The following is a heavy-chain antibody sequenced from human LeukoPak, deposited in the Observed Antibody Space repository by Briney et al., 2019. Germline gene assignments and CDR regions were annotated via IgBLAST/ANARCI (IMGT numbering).Heavy chain of an antibody. J-gene: IGHJ4*02. V-gene: IGHV3-30*18. CDR2: ISNDGGKK. CDR1: GVTFSRYG. Sequence: GPSLRLSCAAPGVTFSRYGVQWVRQAPGKGLEGVAVISNDGGKKNYADSVKGRFTISRDDSKNTLYLQMDSLRTEDTAVYFCAKDYCADCYSYLELWGQGTLVTVSS. CDR3: AKDYCADCYSYLEL. D-gene: IGHD2-21*02.